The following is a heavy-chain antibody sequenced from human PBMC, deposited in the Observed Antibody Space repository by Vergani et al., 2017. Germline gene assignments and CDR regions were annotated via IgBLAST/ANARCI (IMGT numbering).Heavy chain of an antibody. V-gene: IGHV3-9*01. J-gene: IGHJ2*01. Sequence: EVQLLESGGGLVQPGGSLRLSCAASGFTFSSYAMHWVRQAPGKGLEWVSGISWNSGSIGYADSVKGRFTISRDNAKNSLYLQMNSLRAEDTALYYCAKDMEYQLLYGGYFDLWGRGTLVTVSS. CDR2: ISWNSGSI. D-gene: IGHD2-2*02. CDR1: GFTFSSYA. CDR3: AKDMEYQLLYGGYFDL.